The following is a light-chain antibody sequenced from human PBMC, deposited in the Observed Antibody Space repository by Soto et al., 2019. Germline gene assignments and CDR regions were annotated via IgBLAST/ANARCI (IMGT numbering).Light chain of an antibody. CDR2: GAS. CDR3: QHTFNSPPWT. Sequence: DIHMTQSPSSLSASVGDTVAISCRASQNIDMYLNWYQQKPGKAARVLISGASSLQSGGPSRFSGSGSGTDFTLTINSLQPEDFASYFCQHTFNSPPWTFGQGTKVDNK. CDR1: QNIDMY. V-gene: IGKV1-39*01. J-gene: IGKJ1*01.